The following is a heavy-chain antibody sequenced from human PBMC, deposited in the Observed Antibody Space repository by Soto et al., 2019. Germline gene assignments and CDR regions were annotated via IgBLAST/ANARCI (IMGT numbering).Heavy chain of an antibody. CDR2: IYPGDSDT. V-gene: IGHV5-51*01. D-gene: IGHD6-13*01. CDR1: GYSFTSYW. Sequence: PGESLKISCKGSGYSFTSYWIGWVRQMPGKGLEWMGIIYPGDSDTRYSPSFQGQVTISADKSISTAYLQWSSLKASDTAMYYCALPTHIAAAGTGYYYYGMDVWGQGTTVTVSS. J-gene: IGHJ6*02. CDR3: ALPTHIAAAGTGYYYYGMDV.